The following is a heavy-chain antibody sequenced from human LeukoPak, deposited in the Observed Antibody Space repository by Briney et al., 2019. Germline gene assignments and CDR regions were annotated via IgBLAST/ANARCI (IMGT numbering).Heavy chain of an antibody. Sequence: PSETLSLTCTVSGGSISSYYWSWIRQPPGKGLEWIGYIYYSGSTNYNPSLKSRVTISVDTSKNQFSLKLSSVTAADTAVYYCARITRNLSSGWYFGYWGQGTLVTVPS. CDR1: GGSISSYY. V-gene: IGHV4-59*01. D-gene: IGHD6-19*01. CDR3: ARITRNLSSGWYFGY. CDR2: IYYSGST. J-gene: IGHJ4*02.